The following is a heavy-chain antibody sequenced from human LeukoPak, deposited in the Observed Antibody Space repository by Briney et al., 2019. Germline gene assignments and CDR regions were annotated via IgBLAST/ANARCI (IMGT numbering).Heavy chain of an antibody. CDR3: ARARDDRSGYYLYYFDY. Sequence: PGGSLRLSCAASGFTVSSNYMSWVRQAPGKGLEWVSVIYSGGSTYYADSVKGRFTISRDNSKNTLYLQMNSLRAEDTAVYYCARARDDRSGYYLYYFDYWGQGTLVTVSS. D-gene: IGHD3-22*01. CDR2: IYSGGST. J-gene: IGHJ4*02. V-gene: IGHV3-53*01. CDR1: GFTVSSNY.